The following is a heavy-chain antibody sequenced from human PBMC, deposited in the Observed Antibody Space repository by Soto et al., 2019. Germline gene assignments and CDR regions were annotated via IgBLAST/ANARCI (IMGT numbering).Heavy chain of an antibody. V-gene: IGHV1-18*01. CDR1: GHTFTSSG. D-gene: IGHD2-8*01. J-gene: IGHJ6*03. CDR3: ARQGYCTNGVCYTNYYYYMDV. Sequence: GASVKVSCKASGHTFTSSGISWVRQAPGQGLEWMGWISAYNGNTNYAQKLQGRVTMTTDTSTSTAYMELRSLRSDDTAVYYCARQGYCTNGVCYTNYYYYMDVWGKGTTVTVSS. CDR2: ISAYNGNT.